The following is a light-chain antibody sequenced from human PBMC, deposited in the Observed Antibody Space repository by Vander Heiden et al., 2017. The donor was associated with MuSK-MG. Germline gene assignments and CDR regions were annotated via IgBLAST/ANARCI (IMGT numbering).Light chain of an antibody. CDR1: QSVSSDY. CDR3: QQYGSPPWT. V-gene: IGKV3-20*01. Sequence: EIVLTQSPGTLSLSPGERANLPCRASQSVSSDYLVWYQQKPGQAPRLLIYGASSRATGIPDRFSGSGSGTDFTLIISRLEPEDFAMYYCQQYGSPPWTSGQGTKVAIK. J-gene: IGKJ1*01. CDR2: GAS.